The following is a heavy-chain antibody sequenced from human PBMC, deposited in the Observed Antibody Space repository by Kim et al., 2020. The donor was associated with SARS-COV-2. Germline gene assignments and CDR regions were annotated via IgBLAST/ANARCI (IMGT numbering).Heavy chain of an antibody. J-gene: IGHJ5*02. CDR1: GGSFSGYY. Sequence: SETLSLTCAVYGGSFSGYYWSWIRQLQGKGLEWIGEINHSGSTNYNPSLKSRVTISVDTSKNQFSLKLGSVTAVDTVVYYCARRGYYYDSRGKRNWFDPWGQGTLVTVSS. CDR2: INHSGST. D-gene: IGHD3-22*01. CDR3: ARRGYYYDSRGKRNWFDP. V-gene: IGHV4-34*01.